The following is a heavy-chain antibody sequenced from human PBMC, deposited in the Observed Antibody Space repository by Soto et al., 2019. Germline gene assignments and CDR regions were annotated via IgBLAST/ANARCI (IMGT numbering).Heavy chain of an antibody. J-gene: IGHJ3*02. CDR1: GYTFTGYY. V-gene: IGHV1-2*02. CDR3: ARGDIVVVPAADAFDI. D-gene: IGHD2-2*01. Sequence: QVQLVQSGAEVKKPGASVKVSCKASGYTFTGYYMHWVRQAPGQGLEWMGWINPNSGGTNYAQKFEGRVTMTRDTSISTAYMELSRLRSDDTAVYYCARGDIVVVPAADAFDIWGQGTMVTVSS. CDR2: INPNSGGT.